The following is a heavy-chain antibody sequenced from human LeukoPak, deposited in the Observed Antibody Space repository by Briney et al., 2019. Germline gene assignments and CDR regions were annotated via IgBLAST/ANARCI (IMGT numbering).Heavy chain of an antibody. CDR3: ARSQGTMTSPFDY. V-gene: IGHV3-21*06. Sequence: GGSLRLSCAASGFTFSSYGMHWVRQAPGKGLEWVSYISASSSYIYYADSVKGRFTISRDNANNSLYLQMNSLRAEDTAVYYCARSQGTMTSPFDYWGQGTLVTVSS. J-gene: IGHJ4*02. CDR1: GFTFSSYG. CDR2: ISASSSYI. D-gene: IGHD3-22*01.